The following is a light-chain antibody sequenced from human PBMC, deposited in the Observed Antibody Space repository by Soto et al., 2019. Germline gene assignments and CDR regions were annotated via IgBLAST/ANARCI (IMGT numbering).Light chain of an antibody. Sequence: DIQITQSPSTLSASVGDRVAITCRASQSTNSKLAWYQKNPGKAPNLLISDAYSLESGAPSRFSGSGSGTEFTLTIASLQADDCATYDCEQYDNYFRYTVGQGTVLDIE. CDR2: DAY. V-gene: IGKV1-5*01. CDR3: EQYDNYFRYT. CDR1: QSTNSK. J-gene: IGKJ2*01.